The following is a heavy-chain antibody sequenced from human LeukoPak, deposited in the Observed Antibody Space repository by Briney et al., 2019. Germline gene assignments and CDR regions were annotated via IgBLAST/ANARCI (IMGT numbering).Heavy chain of an antibody. CDR1: GGSFSGYY. J-gene: IGHJ6*03. V-gene: IGHV4-34*01. Sequence: SETLSLTCAVYGGSFSGYYWSWIRQPPGKGLEWIGEINHSGSTNYNPSLKSRVTISVDTSKNQFSLKLSSVTAADTAVYYCARRMNYYGSGSLTSHYYMDVWGKGTTVTISS. CDR2: INHSGST. D-gene: IGHD3-10*01. CDR3: ARRMNYYGSGSLTSHYYMDV.